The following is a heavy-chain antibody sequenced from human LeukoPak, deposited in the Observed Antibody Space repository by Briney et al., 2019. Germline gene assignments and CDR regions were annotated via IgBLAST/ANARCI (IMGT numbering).Heavy chain of an antibody. CDR2: IYHSGST. CDR1: GGSISSYY. Sequence: PSETLSLTCTVSGGSISSYYWSWIRQPPGKGLEWIGSIYHSGSTYYNPSLKSRVTISVDTSKNQFSLKLSSVTAADTAVYYCARGLLSGGNWFDPWGQGTRVTVSS. CDR3: ARGLLSGGNWFDP. J-gene: IGHJ5*02. D-gene: IGHD2-21*02. V-gene: IGHV4-38-2*02.